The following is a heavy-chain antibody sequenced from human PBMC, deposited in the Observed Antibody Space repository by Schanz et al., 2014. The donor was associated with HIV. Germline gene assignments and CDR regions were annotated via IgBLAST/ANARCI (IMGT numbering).Heavy chain of an antibody. CDR1: GFIFSDYY. D-gene: IGHD2-2*02. V-gene: IGHV3-11*01. J-gene: IGHJ4*02. Sequence: VQLVESGGGLVKPGGSLRLSCAASGFIFSDYYVSWIRQAPGKGLEWVSYISSSGLTIYCADSVKGRFTISRDNAKKPPPTITTKHPTIYHADAAKGRFTISRDNAKNSLYLQMSSLRAEDTAVYYCAKGPGGHHMDMDPFDYWGPGTLVTVSS. CDR3: GRFTISRDNAKNSLYLQMSSLRAEDTAVYYCAKGPGGHHMDMDPFDY. CDR2: ISSSGLTI.